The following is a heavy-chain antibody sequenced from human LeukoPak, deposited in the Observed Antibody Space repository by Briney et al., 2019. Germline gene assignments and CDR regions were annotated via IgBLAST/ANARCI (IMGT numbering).Heavy chain of an antibody. CDR3: ARSSPSTYYPFYYYLDV. V-gene: IGHV1-2*02. CDR1: GYTFTDHY. Sequence: GASVKVSCKASGYTFTDHYMHWVRQAPGQGLEWMGWINPNSGGAKYAKNFQGRVIMTTDNSISTAYMELNSLRSDDTAVYYCARSSPSTYYPFYYYLDVWGKGSTVTVSS. CDR2: INPNSGGA. J-gene: IGHJ6*03. D-gene: IGHD1-26*01.